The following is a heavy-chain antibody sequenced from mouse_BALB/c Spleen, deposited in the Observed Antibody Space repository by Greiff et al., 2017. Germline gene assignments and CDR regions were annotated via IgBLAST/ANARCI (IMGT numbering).Heavy chain of an antibody. CDR3: AREDGNYASWFAY. CDR2: ISSGGST. J-gene: IGHJ3*01. D-gene: IGHD2-1*01. V-gene: IGHV5-6-5*01. CDR1: GFTFSSYA. Sequence: EVKLVESGGGLVKPGGSLKLSCAASGFTFSSYAMSWVRQTPEKRLEWVASISSGGSTYYPDSVKGRFTISRDNARNILYLQMSSLRSEDTAMYYCAREDGNYASWFAYWGQGTLVTVSA.